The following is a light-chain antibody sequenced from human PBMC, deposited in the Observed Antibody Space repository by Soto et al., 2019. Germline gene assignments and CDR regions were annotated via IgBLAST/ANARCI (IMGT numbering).Light chain of an antibody. CDR1: SSNIGGCYD. CDR3: QSYDRSLSGVV. Sequence: QSVLTQPPSVSGAPGQTVTISCTGTSSNIGGCYDVHWYQQLPGTAPKLLIYGNSNRPSGVPDRFSGSKSGTSASLAITGRQAEDEADDYCQSYDRSLSGVVFGGGTKLTVL. V-gene: IGLV1-40*01. J-gene: IGLJ2*01. CDR2: GNS.